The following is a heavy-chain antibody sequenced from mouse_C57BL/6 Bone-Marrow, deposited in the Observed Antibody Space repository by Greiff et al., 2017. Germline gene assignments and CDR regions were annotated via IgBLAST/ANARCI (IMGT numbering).Heavy chain of an antibody. V-gene: IGHV1-64*01. J-gene: IGHJ3*01. CDR2: IHPNSGST. Sequence: QVQLQQPGAELVKPGASVKLSCKASGYTFTSYWMHWVKQRPGQGLEWIGMIHPNSGSTNYNEKFKSKATLTVDKSSSTAYMQLSSLTSEDSAVYYGARAEGYGYDGFADWGQGTLVTVSA. CDR1: GYTFTSYW. CDR3: ARAEGYGYDGFAD. D-gene: IGHD2-2*01.